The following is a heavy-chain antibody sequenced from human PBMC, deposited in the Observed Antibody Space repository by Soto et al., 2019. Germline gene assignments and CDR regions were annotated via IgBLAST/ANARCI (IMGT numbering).Heavy chain of an antibody. CDR1: GFTFSNHW. D-gene: IGHD2-2*01. J-gene: IGHJ4*02. Sequence: GGSLRLSCAASGFTFSNHWMSWVRRAPGKGLEWVASINQDGSEKNYVDSVKGRLTTSRDNARNSLYLQMNSLRAEDMAVYYCARGFCSSTRCYGSYFDYWGLGTLVTVSS. CDR3: ARGFCSSTRCYGSYFDY. V-gene: IGHV3-7*05. CDR2: INQDGSEK.